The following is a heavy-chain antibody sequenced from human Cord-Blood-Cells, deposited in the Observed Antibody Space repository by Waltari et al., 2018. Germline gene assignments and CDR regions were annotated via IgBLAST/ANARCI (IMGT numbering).Heavy chain of an antibody. CDR1: GGSFSGYY. V-gene: IGHV4-34*01. J-gene: IGHJ4*02. CDR2: INHSGST. Sequence: QVQLQQWGAGLLKPSETLSLTCAVYGGSFSGYYWSWIRQPPGKGLEWIGEINHSGSTNYNPSLKSRATISVDTSKNQFSLKLSSVTAADTAVYYCARTGDLGSYYYFDYWGQGTLVTVSS. D-gene: IGHD1-26*01. CDR3: ARTGDLGSYYYFDY.